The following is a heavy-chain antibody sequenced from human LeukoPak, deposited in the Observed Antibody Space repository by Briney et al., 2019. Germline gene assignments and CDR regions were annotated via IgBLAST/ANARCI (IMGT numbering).Heavy chain of an antibody. CDR1: GYTFSIYD. V-gene: IGHV1-8*01. Sequence: ASVKVSCKASGYTFSIYDINWVRQATGQGLEWMGWMNPNSGNTGYVQKFQGRVTMTRNTSISTAYMELSSLRSEDTAVYYCARFYYYYGMDVWGQGTTVTVSS. CDR2: MNPNSGNT. J-gene: IGHJ6*02. CDR3: ARFYYYYGMDV.